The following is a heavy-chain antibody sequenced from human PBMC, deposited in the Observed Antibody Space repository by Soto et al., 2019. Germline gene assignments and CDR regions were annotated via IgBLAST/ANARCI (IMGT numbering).Heavy chain of an antibody. Sequence: GGSLRLSCAASGFTFSNAWMSWVRQAPGKGLEWVGRIKSKTDGGTTDYAAPVKGRFTISRDDSKNTLYLQMNSLKTEDTAGYYCTTAGSRGSYRHYYYMDVWGKGTTVTVSS. D-gene: IGHD1-26*01. J-gene: IGHJ6*03. CDR2: IKSKTDGGTT. CDR3: TTAGSRGSYRHYYYMDV. CDR1: GFTFSNAW. V-gene: IGHV3-15*01.